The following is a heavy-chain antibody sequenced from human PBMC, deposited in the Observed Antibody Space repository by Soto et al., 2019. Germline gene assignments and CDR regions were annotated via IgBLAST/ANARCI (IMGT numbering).Heavy chain of an antibody. CDR1: GGSISSGGYY. V-gene: IGHV4-31*03. CDR3: ERDRIQLWLGGYYYYGMDV. CDR2: IYYSGST. Sequence: SETLSLTCTVSGGSISSGGYYWSWIRQHPGKGLEWIGYIYYSGSTYYNPSLKSRVTISVDTSKNQFSLKLSSVTAADTAVYYCERDRIQLWLGGYYYYGMDVWGQGTTVTVSS. D-gene: IGHD5-18*01. J-gene: IGHJ6*02.